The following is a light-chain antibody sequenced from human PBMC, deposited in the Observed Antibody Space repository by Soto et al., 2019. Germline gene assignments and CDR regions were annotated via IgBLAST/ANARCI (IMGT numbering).Light chain of an antibody. Sequence: DIQLTQSPSFVSASVGERVTITCRASQDIGRYLAWYQQKPGEAPKLLISAASTLQSGVPSRFSGSGSGTEFTFTVSSLLPEDFATDYWQQLYSYSSFGQGTRLESK. CDR2: AAS. V-gene: IGKV1-9*01. CDR3: QQLYSYSS. CDR1: QDIGRY. J-gene: IGKJ5*01.